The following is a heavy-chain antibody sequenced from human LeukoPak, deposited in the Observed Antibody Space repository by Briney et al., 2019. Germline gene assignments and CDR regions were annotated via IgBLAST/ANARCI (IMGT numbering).Heavy chain of an antibody. CDR3: ARENQYSSSWADY. Sequence: GGSLRLSCAASGFTFSSYEMNWVRQAPGKVLEWVSYISSSGSTIYYADSVKGRFTISRDNAKNSLYLQMNSLRAEDTAVYYCARENQYSSSWADYWGQGTLVTVSS. V-gene: IGHV3-48*03. CDR2: ISSSGSTI. D-gene: IGHD6-13*01. J-gene: IGHJ4*02. CDR1: GFTFSSYE.